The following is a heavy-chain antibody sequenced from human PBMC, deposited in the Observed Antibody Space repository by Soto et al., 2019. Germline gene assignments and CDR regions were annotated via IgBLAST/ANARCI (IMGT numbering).Heavy chain of an antibody. V-gene: IGHV4-30-4*01. CDR1: GGSISSGDYY. CDR3: ASAYDFWSGYYRYYYYYGMDV. Sequence: PSETLSLTCTVSGGSISSGDYYWSWIRQPPGKGLEWIGYIYYSGSTYYNPSLKSRVTISVDTSKNQFSLKLSSVTAADTAVYYCASAYDFWSGYYRYYYYYGMDVWGQGTTVTVSS. CDR2: IYYSGST. D-gene: IGHD3-3*01. J-gene: IGHJ6*02.